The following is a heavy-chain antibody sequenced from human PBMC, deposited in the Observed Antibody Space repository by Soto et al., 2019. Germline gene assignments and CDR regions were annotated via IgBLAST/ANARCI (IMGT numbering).Heavy chain of an antibody. CDR2: ISNSGTAT. CDR1: GFALIDN. D-gene: IGHD4-4*01. Sequence: QVQLVESGGGLVRPGESLRLSCTASGFALIDNRGWIRQAPGRGLECIAYISNSGTATYYTDSVKGRFTVSRDHAENSLYLQMNSLTADDTAVYYCARDYSNKGFDYWGQGTLVTVSS. V-gene: IGHV3-11*01. CDR3: ARDYSNKGFDY. J-gene: IGHJ4*02.